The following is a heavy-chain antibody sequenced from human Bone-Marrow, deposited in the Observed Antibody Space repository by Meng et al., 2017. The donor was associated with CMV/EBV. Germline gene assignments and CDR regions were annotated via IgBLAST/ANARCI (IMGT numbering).Heavy chain of an antibody. D-gene: IGHD3-22*01. CDR1: GFTFSSYA. V-gene: IGHV3-23*01. J-gene: IGHJ4*02. Sequence: GESLKISCAASGFTFSSYAMSWVRQAPGKGLEWVSAISGSGGSTYYADSVKGRFTISRDNSRNTLYLQMNSLRAEDTAVYYCAKASTYYYDSSGHSLDYWGQGTRVTVSS. CDR3: AKASTYYYDSSGHSLDY. CDR2: ISGSGGST.